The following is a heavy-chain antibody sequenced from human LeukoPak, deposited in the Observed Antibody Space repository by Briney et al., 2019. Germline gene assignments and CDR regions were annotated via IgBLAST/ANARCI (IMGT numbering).Heavy chain of an antibody. V-gene: IGHV3-9*01. CDR2: ITWNSGSM. D-gene: IGHD6-13*01. Sequence: PGGSLRLSCAASGFTFDDYAMHWVRQAPGKGLEWVSGITWNSGSMAYADSVKGRFTIFRDNAKNSLYLQMNRLRAEDTALYYCARDVRGSSSWYYFDYWGQGTLVTVSS. J-gene: IGHJ4*02. CDR3: ARDVRGSSSWYYFDY. CDR1: GFTFDDYA.